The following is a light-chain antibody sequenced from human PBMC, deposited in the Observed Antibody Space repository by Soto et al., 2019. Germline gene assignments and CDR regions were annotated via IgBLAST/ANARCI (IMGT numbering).Light chain of an antibody. Sequence: EIVLTQSPGTLSLSPGERATLSCRASQSVSSNYLAWYQQKPGQAPRLLISGASSRATGIPDRFSGSGSGTDFTLTISRLDPEDFAVYYCQQYGSFPYTFCQGTKLEIK. CDR2: GAS. CDR3: QQYGSFPYT. CDR1: QSVSSNY. V-gene: IGKV3-20*01. J-gene: IGKJ2*01.